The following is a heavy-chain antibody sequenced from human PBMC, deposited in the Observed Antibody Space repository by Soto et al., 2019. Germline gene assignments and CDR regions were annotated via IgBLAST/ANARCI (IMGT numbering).Heavy chain of an antibody. CDR1: GFTFSTYW. D-gene: IGHD3-16*01. Sequence: EVQLVESGGGLLQPGGSLRLSCAASGFTFSTYWMHWVRQASGKGLVWVSRIKTDGSVTTYAESVKGRFTISRDNAKNTLYLQMNTLRAEDTAVYYCASDLGGSHDYWGRGTLVTVSS. CDR3: ASDLGGSHDY. V-gene: IGHV3-74*01. CDR2: IKTDGSVT. J-gene: IGHJ4*02.